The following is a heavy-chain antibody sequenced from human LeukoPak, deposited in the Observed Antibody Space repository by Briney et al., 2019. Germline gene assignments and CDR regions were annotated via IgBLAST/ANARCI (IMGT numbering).Heavy chain of an antibody. J-gene: IGHJ4*02. CDR2: ISGSGGST. D-gene: IGHD5-12*01. Sequence: PGGSLRRSCAASGFTFSSYAMSWVRQAPGKGLEWVSAISGSGGSTYYADSVKGRFTISRDNSKNTLQMNSLRAEDTAVYYCAKGSRYSGYDFAFDYWGQGTLVTVSS. CDR3: AKGSRYSGYDFAFDY. V-gene: IGHV3-23*01. CDR1: GFTFSSYA.